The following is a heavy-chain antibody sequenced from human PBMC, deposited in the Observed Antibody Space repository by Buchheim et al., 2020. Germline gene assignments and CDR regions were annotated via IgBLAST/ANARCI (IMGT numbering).Heavy chain of an antibody. J-gene: IGHJ6*02. CDR1: GFTFSDYY. D-gene: IGHD3-10*01. Sequence: QVQVMESGGGLVKPGGSLRLSCAASGFTFSDYYMSWIRQAPGKGLEWVSYISSSDTYTNYAASVKGRFTISRDNAKSSLYLQMTRLRAEDTAVYYCARDPGYYDSGAYYYGLDVWGQGT. V-gene: IGHV3-11*06. CDR3: ARDPGYYDSGAYYYGLDV. CDR2: ISSSDTYT.